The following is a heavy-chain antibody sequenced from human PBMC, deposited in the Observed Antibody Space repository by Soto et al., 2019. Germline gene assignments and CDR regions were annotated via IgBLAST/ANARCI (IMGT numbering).Heavy chain of an antibody. V-gene: IGHV3-30-3*01. Sequence: GSLRLSCAASGFTFSSYAMHWVRQAPGKGLEWVAVISYDGSNKYYADSVKGRFTISRDNSKNTLYLQMNSLRAEDTAVYYCARGVRRYCSSTSCYKAFDIWGQGTMVTVSS. J-gene: IGHJ3*02. CDR1: GFTFSSYA. D-gene: IGHD2-2*02. CDR3: ARGVRRYCSSTSCYKAFDI. CDR2: ISYDGSNK.